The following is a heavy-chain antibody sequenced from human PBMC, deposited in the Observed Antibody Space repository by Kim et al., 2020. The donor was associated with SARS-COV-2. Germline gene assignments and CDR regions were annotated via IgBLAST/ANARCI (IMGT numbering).Heavy chain of an antibody. J-gene: IGHJ1*01. CDR3: VAVVLAGD. V-gene: IGHV3-7*03. D-gene: IGHD2-21*01. CDR2: IDEDGYEK. Sequence: GGSLRLSCVASKLTSHISWMSWVRQAPGKGPEWVANIDEDGYEKNYVDSVKGRFTISRDNATNSFFLQMNSLRDDDTAVYYCVAVVLAGDWGEGSLGTVSS. CDR1: KLTSHISW.